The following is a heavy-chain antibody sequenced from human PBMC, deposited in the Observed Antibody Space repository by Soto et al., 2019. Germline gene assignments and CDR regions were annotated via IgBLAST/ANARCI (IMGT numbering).Heavy chain of an antibody. V-gene: IGHV3-48*02. J-gene: IGHJ4*02. CDR3: ARPRHPYCSGGSCYFGY. CDR2: ISSGSSTI. D-gene: IGHD2-15*01. CDR1: GFTFSSYS. Sequence: EVQLVESGGGLVQPGGSLRLSCAASGFTFSSYSMNWVRQAPGKGLEWLSYISSGSSTIYYADSVKGRFTISRDNAKNSLYLHMNSLRDEDTAVYYCARPRHPYCSGGSCYFGYWGQGTLVTVSS.